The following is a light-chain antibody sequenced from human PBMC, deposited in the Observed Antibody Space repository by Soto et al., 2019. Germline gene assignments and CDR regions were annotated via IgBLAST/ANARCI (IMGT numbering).Light chain of an antibody. V-gene: IGKV1-27*01. CDR1: QGIRNY. Sequence: DIQMTQSPPSLSASVGDRVTITCRASQGIRNYVAWYQLIPGKAPKLLIYAASTLQSGVPSRFSGSGSGTDFTLTINGLQPEDVATYSCQKYSSVPVFGPGTKVEIK. CDR2: AAS. CDR3: QKYSSVPV. J-gene: IGKJ3*01.